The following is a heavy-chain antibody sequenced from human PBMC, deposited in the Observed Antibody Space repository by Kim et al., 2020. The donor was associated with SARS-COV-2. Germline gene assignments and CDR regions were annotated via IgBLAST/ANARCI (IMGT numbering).Heavy chain of an antibody. CDR1: GFTFSSYE. Sequence: GGSLRLSCAASGFTFSSYEMNWVRQAPGKGLEWVSYISSSGSTIYYADSVKGRFTISRDNAKNSLYLQMNSLRAEDTAVYYCARDQGYFYYMDVWGKGTTVTVSS. CDR2: ISSSGSTI. CDR3: ARDQGYFYYMDV. D-gene: IGHD3-9*01. J-gene: IGHJ6*03. V-gene: IGHV3-48*03.